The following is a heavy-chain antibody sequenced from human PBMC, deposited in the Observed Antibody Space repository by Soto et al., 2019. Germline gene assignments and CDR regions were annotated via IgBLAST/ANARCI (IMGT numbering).Heavy chain of an antibody. Sequence: QVQLVQSGAEVKKPGSSVKVSCKASGGTFSSYTISWVRQAPGQGLEWMGRIIPILGIANYAQKFQGRVTITADKSTSTAYMELSSLRSEDTAVYYCARVPTTVTTNYYYYGMDVWGQGTTVTVSS. J-gene: IGHJ6*02. D-gene: IGHD4-17*01. CDR2: IIPILGIA. V-gene: IGHV1-69*02. CDR3: ARVPTTVTTNYYYYGMDV. CDR1: GGTFSSYT.